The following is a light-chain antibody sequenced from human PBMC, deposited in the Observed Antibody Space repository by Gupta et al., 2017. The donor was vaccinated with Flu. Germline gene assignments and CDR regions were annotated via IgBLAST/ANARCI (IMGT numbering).Light chain of an antibody. V-gene: IGKV3-20*01. J-gene: IGKJ3*01. Sequence: APLSLSPGERTTLSCRASQGVSSSYLAWYQQKPGQAPRLLIYGASSRATGIPDRFSGSGSGTDFTLTISRLEPEDFAVYYCQQYGSPLFTFGPGTKVDIK. CDR3: QQYGSPLFT. CDR1: QGVSSSY. CDR2: GAS.